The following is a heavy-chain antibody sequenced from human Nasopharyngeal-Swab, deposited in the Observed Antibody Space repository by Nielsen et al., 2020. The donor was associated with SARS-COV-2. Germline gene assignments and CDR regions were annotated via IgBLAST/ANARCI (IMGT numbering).Heavy chain of an antibody. CDR1: GYTIIDLY. J-gene: IGHJ3*01. CDR3: AKATQIFWFGQFRNDAFDV. CDR2: ISYEGSKK. V-gene: IGHV3-30*18. D-gene: IGHD3-10*01. Sequence: SCKVSGYTIIDLYMHWFGQAPGKGLEWVAVISYEGSKKFYVASVEGRFTISRDFSKNTLFLQMSSLRPEDTAVYYCAKATQIFWFGQFRNDAFDVWGQGTMVTVSS.